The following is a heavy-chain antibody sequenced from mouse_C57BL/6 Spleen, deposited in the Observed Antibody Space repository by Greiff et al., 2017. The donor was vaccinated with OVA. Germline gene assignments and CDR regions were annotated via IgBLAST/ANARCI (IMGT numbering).Heavy chain of an antibody. V-gene: IGHV5-4*03. D-gene: IGHD3-1*01. Sequence: EVNLVESGGGLVKPGGSLKLSCAASGFTFSSYAMSWVRQTPEKRLEWVATISDGGSYTYYPDNVKGRVTISGDNAKNNLYLQMSHLKSEDTAMYYCARGTAVMDYWGQGTSVTVSS. CDR1: GFTFSSYA. J-gene: IGHJ4*01. CDR2: ISDGGSYT. CDR3: ARGTAVMDY.